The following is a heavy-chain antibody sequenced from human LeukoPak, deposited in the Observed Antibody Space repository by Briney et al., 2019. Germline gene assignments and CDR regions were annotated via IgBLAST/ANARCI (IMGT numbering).Heavy chain of an antibody. CDR3: ARDRFSSVPKSPFQAPAALWGGAFDI. Sequence: PGGSLRLSCAGSAFTFSSYWMSWVRQAPGKGPEWVANIKDDGSEKYYLDSVKGRFTISRDNAKNSLYLQMNSLRAEDTAVYYCARDRFSSVPKSPFQAPAALWGGAFDIWGQGTMVTVSS. J-gene: IGHJ3*02. V-gene: IGHV3-7*01. CDR1: AFTFSSYW. CDR2: IKDDGSEK. D-gene: IGHD2-2*01.